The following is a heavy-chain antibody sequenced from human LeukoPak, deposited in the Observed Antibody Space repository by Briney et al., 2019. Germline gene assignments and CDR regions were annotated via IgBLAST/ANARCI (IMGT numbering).Heavy chain of an antibody. CDR1: GASFSGYY. V-gene: IGHV4-34*01. CDR2: INHSGST. J-gene: IGHJ4*02. CDR3: AISQY. Sequence: TPSETLSLTCAVYGASFSGYYWNWIRHTPGKGLEWIGEINHSGSTRYNPSLESRVTISMDTSKNQFSLMVSSVTAADTAVYYCAISQYWGQGTLVTVS.